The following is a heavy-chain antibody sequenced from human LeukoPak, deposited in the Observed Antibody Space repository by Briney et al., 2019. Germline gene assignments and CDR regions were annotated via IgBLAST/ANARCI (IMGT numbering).Heavy chain of an antibody. D-gene: IGHD3/OR15-3a*01. Sequence: SETLSLTCTVSGVSISTSNSYWGWIRQPPGKGLEWIGSMYYTGNTYYNASLKSRATISIDTSKNQISLRLTSVTATDTAMYYCARQTGSGLFTLPGGQGTLVTVSS. V-gene: IGHV4-39*01. CDR1: GVSISTSNSY. CDR2: MYYTGNT. CDR3: ARQTGSGLFTLP. J-gene: IGHJ4*02.